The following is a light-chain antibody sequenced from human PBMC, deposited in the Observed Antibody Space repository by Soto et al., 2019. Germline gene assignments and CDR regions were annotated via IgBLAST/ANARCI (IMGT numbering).Light chain of an antibody. V-gene: IGKV1-33*01. CDR2: DAS. J-gene: IGKJ2*01. CDR3: QQYDDLPRT. CDR1: QDISNN. Sequence: DIQMTQSPSSLSASVGDRVTITCQASQDISNNLHWYQVKPGKAPKLLIYDASNLETGVPSRFSGSGSGTDFTFTINSLEPEDVATYHCQQYDDLPRTFGQGTKLQVK.